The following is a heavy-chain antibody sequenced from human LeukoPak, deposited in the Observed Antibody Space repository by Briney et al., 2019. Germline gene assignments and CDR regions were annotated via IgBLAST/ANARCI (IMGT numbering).Heavy chain of an antibody. J-gene: IGHJ4*02. CDR1: GFNFNSYW. V-gene: IGHV3-74*01. Sequence: QPGGSLRLSCAASGFNFNSYWMHWVRQAPGKGLVWVSCINGDGSNTRYADSVKGRFTISRDNAKNTLYLQVNSLRAEDTAVYYCARGTVGATLKGAYFDYWGQGTLVTVSS. CDR2: INGDGSNT. D-gene: IGHD1-26*01. CDR3: ARGTVGATLKGAYFDY.